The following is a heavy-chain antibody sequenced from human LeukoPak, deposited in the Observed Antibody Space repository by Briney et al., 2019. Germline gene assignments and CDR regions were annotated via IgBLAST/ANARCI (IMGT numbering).Heavy chain of an antibody. CDR1: GYTFTSYG. J-gene: IGHJ4*02. CDR2: ISAYNGNT. V-gene: IGHV1-18*01. Sequence: GASVKVSCKASGYTFTSYGISWVRQAPGQGLEWMGWISAYNGNTNYAQKLQGRVTMTTDTSTSTAYMELSRLRSDDTAVYYCARVECSSTSCYTGNYFDYWGQGTLVTVSS. D-gene: IGHD2-2*02. CDR3: ARVECSSTSCYTGNYFDY.